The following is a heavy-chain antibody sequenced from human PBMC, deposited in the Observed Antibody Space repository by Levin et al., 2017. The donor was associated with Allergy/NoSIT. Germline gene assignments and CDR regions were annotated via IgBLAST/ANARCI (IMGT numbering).Heavy chain of an antibody. J-gene: IGHJ4*02. CDR3: ARDPDDYGDDATLDY. Sequence: VASVKVSCKASGYTFTSYYMHWVRQAPGQGLEWMGIINPSGGSTSYAQKFQGRVTMTRDTSTSTVYMELSSLRSEDTAVYYCARDPDDYGDDATLDYWGQGTLVTVSS. D-gene: IGHD4-17*01. CDR2: INPSGGST. CDR1: GYTFTSYY. V-gene: IGHV1-46*01.